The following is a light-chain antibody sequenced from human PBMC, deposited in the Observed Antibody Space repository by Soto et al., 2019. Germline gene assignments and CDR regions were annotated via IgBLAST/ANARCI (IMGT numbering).Light chain of an antibody. CDR3: QQYHSAPQT. V-gene: IGKV4-1*01. J-gene: IGKJ1*01. CDR1: QSALFSPNNKNY. CDR2: WAS. Sequence: DIVMTQSPDSLAVSLGERPTFNCKSSQSALFSPNNKNYLAWYQQKPGQPPKLLIYWASTRESGFPDRVSGSGSGTDFTLTISSLQAEDGAFYYCQQYHSAPQTCDQATKVDIK.